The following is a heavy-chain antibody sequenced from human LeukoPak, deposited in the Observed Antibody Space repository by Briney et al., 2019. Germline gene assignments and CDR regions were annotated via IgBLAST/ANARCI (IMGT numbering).Heavy chain of an antibody. CDR2: ISGSGGST. Sequence: PGGSLRLSCAASGFTFSSYAMSWVRQAPGKGLEWVSAISGSGGSTYYADSVKGRFTISRDNSKNTLYLQMNRLRAEDTAVYYCAVARYRSGWYFAEYFEFWGQGTLVTVSS. CDR3: AVARYRSGWYFAEYFEF. V-gene: IGHV3-23*01. CDR1: GFTFSSYA. J-gene: IGHJ4*02. D-gene: IGHD6-19*01.